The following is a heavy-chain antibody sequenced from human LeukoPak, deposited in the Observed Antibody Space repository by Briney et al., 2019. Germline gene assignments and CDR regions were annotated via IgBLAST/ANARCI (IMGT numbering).Heavy chain of an antibody. D-gene: IGHD4-17*01. CDR2: IDNVGGT. CDR3: ARGDRTVTIDY. V-gene: IGHV3-66*01. Sequence: PGGSLRLSCVASGFTVSNNHVSWVRQAPGKGLEWVSLIDNVGGTYYADSVKGRFTISRDDSENTLYLQMNSLRAEDTAVYYCARGDRTVTIDYWGQGTLVTVSS. J-gene: IGHJ4*02. CDR1: GFTVSNNH.